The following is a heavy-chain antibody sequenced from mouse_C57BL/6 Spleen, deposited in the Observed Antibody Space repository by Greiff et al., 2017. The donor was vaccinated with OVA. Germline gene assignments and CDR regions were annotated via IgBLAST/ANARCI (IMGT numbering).Heavy chain of an antibody. V-gene: IGHV1-81*01. D-gene: IGHD3-2*02. J-gene: IGHJ4*01. Sequence: QVQLQQSGAELARPGASVKLSCKASGYTFTSYGISWVKQRTGQGLEWIGEIYPRSGNTYYNEKFKGKATLTADKSSSTAYVELRSLTSEDSAVYFGARRGSSGYLYYAMDYWGQGTSVTVSS. CDR3: ARRGSSGYLYYAMDY. CDR1: GYTFTSYG. CDR2: IYPRSGNT.